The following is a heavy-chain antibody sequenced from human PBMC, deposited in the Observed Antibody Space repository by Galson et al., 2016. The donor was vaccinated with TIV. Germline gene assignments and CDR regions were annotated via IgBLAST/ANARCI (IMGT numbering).Heavy chain of an antibody. J-gene: IGHJ2*01. CDR1: GGSFSNYY. V-gene: IGHV1-69*01. D-gene: IGHD6-13*01. CDR3: ARPSDSSWYFDL. Sequence: CKASGGSFSNYYIDWVRQAPGQGPEWMGGIVPIYRSPKYARRFQGRVTITADESTSTVFVELTSLTSDDTATYYCARPSDSSWYFDLWGRGTQVTVSS. CDR2: IVPIYRSP.